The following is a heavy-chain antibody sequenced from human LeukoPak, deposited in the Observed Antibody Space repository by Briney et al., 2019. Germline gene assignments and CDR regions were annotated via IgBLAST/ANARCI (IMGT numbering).Heavy chain of an antibody. J-gene: IGHJ3*02. CDR3: ARDPAYGAYAFDI. CDR2: IIPIFGTA. D-gene: IGHD4-17*01. Sequence: ASVKVSCKASGGTFSSYAISWVRQAPGQGLEWMGGIIPIFGTANYAQKFQGRVTITADESTCTAYMELSSLRSEDTAVYYCARDPAYGAYAFDIWGQGTMVTVSS. CDR1: GGTFSSYA. V-gene: IGHV1-69*13.